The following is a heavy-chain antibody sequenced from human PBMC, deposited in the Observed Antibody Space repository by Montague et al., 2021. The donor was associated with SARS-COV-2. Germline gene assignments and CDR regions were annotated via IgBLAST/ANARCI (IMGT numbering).Heavy chain of an antibody. CDR1: GFSFSGYA. V-gene: IGHV3-23*03. CDR3: AKDRKDYRTGLTLGGFDF. D-gene: IGHD3/OR15-3a*01. Sequence: SLRLACAATGFSFSGYAMNWVRQAPGKGLEWVSVFYGGGGGAHYADSEEGRFTISRDDSKSTLYLQMNSLRAEDTAVYYCAKDRKDYRTGLTLGGFDFWGQGTLVTVSS. J-gene: IGHJ4*02. CDR2: FYGGGGGA.